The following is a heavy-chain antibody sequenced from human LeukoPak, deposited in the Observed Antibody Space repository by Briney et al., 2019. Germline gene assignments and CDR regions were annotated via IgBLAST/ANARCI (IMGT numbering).Heavy chain of an antibody. CDR2: IYSGGST. Sequence: GGSLRLSCAASGFTVSSNYMSWVRQAPGKGLEWVSVIYSGGSTYYADSVKGRFTISRDNSKNTLYLQMNSLRAEDTAVYYCARTPGTADGDDAFDIWGQGTMVTVSS. CDR1: GFTVSSNY. J-gene: IGHJ3*02. D-gene: IGHD1-7*01. V-gene: IGHV3-66*01. CDR3: ARTPGTADGDDAFDI.